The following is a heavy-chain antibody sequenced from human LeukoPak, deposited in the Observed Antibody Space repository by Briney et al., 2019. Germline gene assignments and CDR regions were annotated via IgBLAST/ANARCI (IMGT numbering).Heavy chain of an antibody. Sequence: ASVKVSCKASGYTFTSYGISWVRQAPGQGLEWMGWISAYHGNTNYAQKLQGRVTMTTGTSTSTAYMELRSLRSDNTAVYYCASLYGSGSYLNYWGQGTLVTVSS. CDR3: ASLYGSGSYLNY. D-gene: IGHD3-10*01. CDR2: ISAYHGNT. V-gene: IGHV1-18*01. CDR1: GYTFTSYG. J-gene: IGHJ4*02.